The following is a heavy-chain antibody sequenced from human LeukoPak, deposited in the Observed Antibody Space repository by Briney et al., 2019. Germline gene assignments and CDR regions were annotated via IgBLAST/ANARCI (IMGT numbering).Heavy chain of an antibody. CDR1: GYSFTSYW. V-gene: IGHV5-51*01. CDR3: ARHLGYCSSGSCYYYFDY. J-gene: IGHJ4*02. Sequence: PGESLKISCKGSGYSFTSYWIGWVRQMPGKGLEWMGIIYPGDSDTRYSPSFQGQVTISADKSISTAYLQWSSLKASDTAMYYCARHLGYCSSGSCYYYFDYWGQGTLVTVSS. CDR2: IYPGDSDT. D-gene: IGHD2-15*01.